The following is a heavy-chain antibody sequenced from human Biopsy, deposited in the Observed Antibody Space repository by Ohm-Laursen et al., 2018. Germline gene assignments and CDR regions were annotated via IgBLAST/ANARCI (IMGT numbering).Heavy chain of an antibody. CDR2: NIPILGTG. Sequence: SVKVSCKSPEGTFSNYGVDWVRQAPGQGLEWLGGNIPILGTGNYAQKFQDRVTVAADTSTSTATMELRSLRSDDTAVYYCATKLTGYFHHWGQGTLVIVSS. J-gene: IGHJ1*01. CDR3: ATKLTGYFHH. V-gene: IGHV1-69*06. D-gene: IGHD3-9*01. CDR1: EGTFSNYG.